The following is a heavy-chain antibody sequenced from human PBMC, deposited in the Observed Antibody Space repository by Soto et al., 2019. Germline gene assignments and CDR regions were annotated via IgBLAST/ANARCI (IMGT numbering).Heavy chain of an antibody. D-gene: IGHD5-18*01. V-gene: IGHV3-21*01. J-gene: IGHJ4*02. Sequence: EVQLVESGGGLVKPGGSLRLSCAASVFTFSSYSMNWVRQAPGKGLEWVSSISSSSSYIYYADSVKGRFTISRDNVKNSLYLQMNSLRAEDTAVYYCARDDGLWLLDYWGQGTLVTVSS. CDR1: VFTFSSYS. CDR2: ISSSSSYI. CDR3: ARDDGLWLLDY.